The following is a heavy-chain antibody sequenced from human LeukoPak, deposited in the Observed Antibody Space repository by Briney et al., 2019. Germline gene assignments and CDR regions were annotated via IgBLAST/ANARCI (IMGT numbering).Heavy chain of an antibody. V-gene: IGHV4-39*01. D-gene: IGHD3-10*01. CDR3: ARHRITMVRGVTIDY. Sequence: PSETLSLTCTVSGGSISSSSYYWGWIRQPPGKGLEWIGSIYYSGSTYYNPSLKSRVTISVDTSKNQFSLKLSSVTAADTAVYYCARHRITMVRGVTIDYWGQGTLVTVSS. J-gene: IGHJ4*02. CDR2: IYYSGST. CDR1: GGSISSSSYY.